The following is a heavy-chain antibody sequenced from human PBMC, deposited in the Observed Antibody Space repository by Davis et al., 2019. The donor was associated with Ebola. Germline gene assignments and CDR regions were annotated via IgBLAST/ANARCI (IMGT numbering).Heavy chain of an antibody. Sequence: SETLSLTCTVSGGSISGDYWSWIRQPPGKGLEWIGYIHDSGSTNYNPSLKSRLTISVDTSKNQFSLKLTSVTAADTAVYYCARDEITARRDYYYYYGMDVWGQGTTVTVSS. CDR3: ARDEITARRDYYYYYGMDV. CDR1: GGSISGDY. J-gene: IGHJ6*02. CDR2: IHDSGST. V-gene: IGHV4-59*12. D-gene: IGHD6-6*01.